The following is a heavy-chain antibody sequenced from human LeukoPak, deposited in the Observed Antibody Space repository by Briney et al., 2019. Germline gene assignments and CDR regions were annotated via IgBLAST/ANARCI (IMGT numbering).Heavy chain of an antibody. Sequence: PGGSLRLSCEPSGFTLRGYRMNGVGQAQGKGWGWVSSISSSSSYIHSADSVRGRFTISRDNAKNSLFLQMNSLRAEDTAVYYCARDEWGDAFDIWGQGTMVTVFS. CDR3: ARDEWGDAFDI. CDR2: ISSSSSYI. CDR1: GFTLRGYR. V-gene: IGHV3-21*01. D-gene: IGHD1-26*01. J-gene: IGHJ3*02.